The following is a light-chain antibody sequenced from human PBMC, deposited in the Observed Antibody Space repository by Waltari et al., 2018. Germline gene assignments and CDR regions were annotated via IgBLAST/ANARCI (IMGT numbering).Light chain of an antibody. J-gene: IGLJ3*02. Sequence: QSVLTQPPSASGTPGQRVTISCSGSSSNIGRNYVYWYQQLPGTAPKLLSYRNNQRPSGVPDRFSGSKSGTSASLAISVLRSEDEADYYCAAWDDSLSGWVFGGGTKLTVL. CDR2: RNN. CDR1: SSNIGRNY. V-gene: IGLV1-47*01. CDR3: AAWDDSLSGWV.